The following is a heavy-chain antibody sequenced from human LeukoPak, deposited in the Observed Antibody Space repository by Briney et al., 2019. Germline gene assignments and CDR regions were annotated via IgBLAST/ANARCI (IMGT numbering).Heavy chain of an antibody. D-gene: IGHD6-19*01. Sequence: PGGSLRLSCAASGFTFSSYAMHWVRQAPGKGLEWVAVISYDGSNKYYADSVKGRFTISRDNSKNTLYLQMNSLRAEDTAVYYCASTHSSGWYLGYWGQGTLDTVSS. J-gene: IGHJ4*02. V-gene: IGHV3-30*04. CDR3: ASTHSSGWYLGY. CDR1: GFTFSSYA. CDR2: ISYDGSNK.